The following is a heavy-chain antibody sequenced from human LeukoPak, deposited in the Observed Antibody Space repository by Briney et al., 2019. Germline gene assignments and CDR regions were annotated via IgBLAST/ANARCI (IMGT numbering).Heavy chain of an antibody. Sequence: PGGSLRLSCAASGFTFSAFWMHWVRQAPGKGLVWVSRINSDDSRTTYADSVKGRFTISRDNAKNTLCLQMNSLRAEDTAVYYCARGLVHDTSGYYSDYWGQGTLVTVSS. J-gene: IGHJ4*02. D-gene: IGHD3-22*01. CDR1: GFTFSAFW. CDR3: ARGLVHDTSGYYSDY. V-gene: IGHV3-74*01. CDR2: INSDDSRT.